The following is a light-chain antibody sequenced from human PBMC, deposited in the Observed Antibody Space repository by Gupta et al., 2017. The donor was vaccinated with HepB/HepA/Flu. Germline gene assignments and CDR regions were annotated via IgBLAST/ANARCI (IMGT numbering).Light chain of an antibody. CDR1: QSVSSN. Sequence: EIVMTQSPATLSVSPGERATLSCRASQSVSSNLAWYQQKPGQAPRLLIYGASTRATGIPARFSGSGSGTXFTLTIXSLQSEDFAVYYCQQDNTWLITFGXGTRVEIK. V-gene: IGKV3-15*01. CDR2: GAS. J-gene: IGKJ5*01. CDR3: QQDNTWLIT.